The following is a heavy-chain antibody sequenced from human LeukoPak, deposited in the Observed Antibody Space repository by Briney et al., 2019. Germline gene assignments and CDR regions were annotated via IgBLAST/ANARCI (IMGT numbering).Heavy chain of an antibody. Sequence: SQTLSLTCTVSGGSISSGDYYWSWIRQPPGRGLEWIGFIYHSGSTYYNPSLQSQVTISVDRSKNQFSLKLSFVTAADTAVYYCARVRRFLEWLFPDYWGQGTLVTVSS. CDR3: ARVRRFLEWLFPDY. D-gene: IGHD3-3*01. J-gene: IGHJ4*02. V-gene: IGHV4-30-2*01. CDR2: IYHSGST. CDR1: GGSISSGDYY.